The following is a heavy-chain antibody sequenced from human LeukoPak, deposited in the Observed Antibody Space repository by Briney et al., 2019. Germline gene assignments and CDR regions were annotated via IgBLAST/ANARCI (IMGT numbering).Heavy chain of an antibody. CDR2: IHPGDSDT. D-gene: IGHD3-10*01. Sequence: GESLKISCKGSGYSFTSYWSCWGRQMPGKGLEGIGIIHPGDSDTRSSPSFQDLVTISADKSISTAYLQWSSLQASDTAIYYCARRYTYGSGSYYNFEYWGQGTLVTVSS. J-gene: IGHJ4*02. CDR3: ARRYTYGSGSYYNFEY. V-gene: IGHV5-51*01. CDR1: GYSFTSYW.